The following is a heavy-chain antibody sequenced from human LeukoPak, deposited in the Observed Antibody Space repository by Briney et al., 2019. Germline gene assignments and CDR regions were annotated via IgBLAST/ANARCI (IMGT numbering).Heavy chain of an antibody. Sequence: PGGSLRLSCAASGFTFSSYSMNWVRQAPGKGLEWVSSISSSSSYIYYADSVKGRFTISRDNAKNSLYLQMNSLRAEDTAVYYCARVPQVGATRYPSDWFDPWGQGTLVTVSS. V-gene: IGHV3-21*01. D-gene: IGHD1-26*01. CDR3: ARVPQVGATRYPSDWFDP. CDR1: GFTFSSYS. J-gene: IGHJ5*02. CDR2: ISSSSSYI.